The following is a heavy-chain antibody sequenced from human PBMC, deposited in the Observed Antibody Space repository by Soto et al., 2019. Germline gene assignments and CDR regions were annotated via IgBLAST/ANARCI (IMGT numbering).Heavy chain of an antibody. CDR2: IIPIFGTA. CDR1: RFTFSSYA. V-gene: IGHV1-69*01. Sequence: SRFTFSSYAISWVRQDLVQALEWMGGIIPIFGTANYAQKFQGRVTITADESTSTAYMELSSLRSEDTAVYYCARGETPPRYGRYYYYYGMDVWGQGTTVTVSS. J-gene: IGHJ6*02. CDR3: ARGETPPRYGRYYYYYGMDV. D-gene: IGHD1-20*01.